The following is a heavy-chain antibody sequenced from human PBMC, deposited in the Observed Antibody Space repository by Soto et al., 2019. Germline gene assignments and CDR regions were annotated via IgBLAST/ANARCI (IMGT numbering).Heavy chain of an antibody. CDR1: GYSFSSHA. Sequence: ASVKVSCKASGYSFSSHAITWVRQAPGQGLEWMGGIIPVFGTPSYAQKFQGRVTISADKSTNTSYLELRSLRSEDTAVYYCARGGALSTSWYWGDGLDSWGQGTQVTVSS. CDR3: ARGGALSTSWYWGDGLDS. J-gene: IGHJ4*02. D-gene: IGHD6-13*01. V-gene: IGHV1-69*06. CDR2: IIPVFGTP.